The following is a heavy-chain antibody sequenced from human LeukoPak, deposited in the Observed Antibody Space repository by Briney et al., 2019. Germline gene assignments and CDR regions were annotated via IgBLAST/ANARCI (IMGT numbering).Heavy chain of an antibody. CDR1: GFTFDDYA. CDR2: ISWNSGSI. Sequence: PGGSLRLSCAASGFTFDDYAMHWVRQAPGKGLEWVSGISWNSGSIGYADSVKGRFTISRDNAKNSLYLQMNSLRAEDTALYYCAKDIHRTSVSGWSSFDYWGQGTLVTVSS. J-gene: IGHJ4*02. CDR3: AKDIHRTSVSGWSSFDY. V-gene: IGHV3-9*01. D-gene: IGHD6-19*01.